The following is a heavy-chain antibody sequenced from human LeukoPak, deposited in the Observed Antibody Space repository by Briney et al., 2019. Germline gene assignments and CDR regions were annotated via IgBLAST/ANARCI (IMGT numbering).Heavy chain of an antibody. Sequence: GGSLRLSCAASGFTFSSYAMHWVRQAPGKGLEWVAVISYDGSNKYYADSVKGRFTISRDNSKNTLYLQMNSLRAEDTAVYYCARSPLGEDGYQIFGINFDYWGQGTLVTVSS. CDR3: ARSPLGEDGYQIFGINFDY. D-gene: IGHD5-24*01. V-gene: IGHV3-30*01. CDR1: GFTFSSYA. CDR2: ISYDGSNK. J-gene: IGHJ4*02.